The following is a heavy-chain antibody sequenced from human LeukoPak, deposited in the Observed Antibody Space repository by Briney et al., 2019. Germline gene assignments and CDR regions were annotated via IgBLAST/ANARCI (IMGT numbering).Heavy chain of an antibody. CDR1: GFTFSTYW. J-gene: IGHJ4*02. CDR2: IKTDGSIK. V-gene: IGHV3-74*01. Sequence: PGGSLRLSCAASGFTFSTYWMHWVRQAPGKGLEWVSRIKTDGSIKSSADAVRGRFTISRDNAKNTLYLQMDSLRPEDTAVYNCVRADGRSYGLFDSWGRGTLVIVSS. D-gene: IGHD5-18*01. CDR3: VRADGRSYGLFDS.